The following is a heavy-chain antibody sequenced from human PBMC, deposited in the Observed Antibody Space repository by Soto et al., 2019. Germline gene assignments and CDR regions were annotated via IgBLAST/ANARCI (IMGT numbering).Heavy chain of an antibody. CDR3: AKDGLSNSPSAIDY. D-gene: IGHD1-1*01. CDR1: GFTFSNCG. CDR2: ISGSGRNT. Sequence: EVQLLESGGGLVQPGGSLRLSCAASGFTFSNCGMSWVRQAPGKGLDWVAGISGSGRNTHYADSVKGRFTISRDNSKNTLFLQMNSLRAGDTAIYYCAKDGLSNSPSAIDYWGQGTLGTVSS. V-gene: IGHV3-23*01. J-gene: IGHJ4*02.